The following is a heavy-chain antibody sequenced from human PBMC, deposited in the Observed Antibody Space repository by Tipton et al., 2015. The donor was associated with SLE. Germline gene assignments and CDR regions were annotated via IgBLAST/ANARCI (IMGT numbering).Heavy chain of an antibody. CDR2: SGSGGYAV. V-gene: IGHV3-48*03. CDR3: ARDLWNPDI. CDR1: GFSFSTFW. J-gene: IGHJ3*02. Sequence: SLRLSCAASGFSFSTFWMSWVRQAPGKGLEWISYSGSGGYAVFYADSVKGRFTMSRDNAKNALYLQMDSLRAEDTAVYYCARDLWNPDIWGQGTMVTVSS. D-gene: IGHD1-1*01.